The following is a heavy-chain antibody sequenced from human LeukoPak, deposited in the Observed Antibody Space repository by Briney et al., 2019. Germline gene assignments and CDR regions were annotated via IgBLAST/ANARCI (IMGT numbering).Heavy chain of an antibody. CDR2: ISGGGGST. CDR1: GFTLSSYA. D-gene: IGHD1/OR15-1a*01. J-gene: IGHJ6*03. Sequence: PGGSLRLSCAASGFTLSSYAMSWVRQAPGKGLEWVSAISGGGGSTYYADSVKGRFTISRDNSKNTLYLQMNSLRAEDTAVYYCAKREQENPGVDYMDVWGKGTTVTVSS. V-gene: IGHV3-23*01. CDR3: AKREQENPGVDYMDV.